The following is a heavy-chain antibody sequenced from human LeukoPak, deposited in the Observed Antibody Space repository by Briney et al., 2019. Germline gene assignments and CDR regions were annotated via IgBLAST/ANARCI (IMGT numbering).Heavy chain of an antibody. CDR2: ITNSGST. CDR3: ARVKNRIAAAGTGWFDP. CDR1: GGSFSGYY. V-gene: IGHV4-34*01. D-gene: IGHD6-13*01. Sequence: PSETLSLTCAVYGGSFSGYYLSWIRQPPGKGLEWIGEITNSGSTNYNPSLKSRVTISVDTPKNQFSLKLSSVAAADTAVYYCARVKNRIAAAGTGWFDPWGQGTLVTVSS. J-gene: IGHJ5*02.